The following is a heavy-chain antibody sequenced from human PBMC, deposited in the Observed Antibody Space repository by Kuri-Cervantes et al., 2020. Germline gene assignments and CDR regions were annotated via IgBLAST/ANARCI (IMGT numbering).Heavy chain of an antibody. V-gene: IGHV3-7*01. CDR3: ARDVTMLFDY. CDR2: IKPDGSEK. J-gene: IGHJ4*02. D-gene: IGHD2-2*01. Sequence: GGSLRLSCAASRLTLKNYWMTWVRQAPGKGLEWVATIKPDGSEKFHADSVKGRFTISRDNAKNSLYLQMNSLRAEDTAVYYCARDVTMLFDYWGQGTLVTVSS. CDR1: RLTLKNYW.